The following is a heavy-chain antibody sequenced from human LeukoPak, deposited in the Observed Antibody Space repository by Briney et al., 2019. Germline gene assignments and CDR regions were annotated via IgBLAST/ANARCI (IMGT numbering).Heavy chain of an antibody. J-gene: IGHJ4*02. V-gene: IGHV3-43*01. Sequence: GGSLRLSSVASGFTFDDYTVHWVRDTPGEGLGWVSLICWDGTYTYYADSVRGRLTVSRDNSRNSLYLEMNSLKNEDTALYYCAKAVVMSAEGRWLPSVDWGQGTLVTVSS. CDR2: ICWDGTYT. D-gene: IGHD5-24*01. CDR1: GFTFDDYT. CDR3: AKAVVMSAEGRWLPSVD.